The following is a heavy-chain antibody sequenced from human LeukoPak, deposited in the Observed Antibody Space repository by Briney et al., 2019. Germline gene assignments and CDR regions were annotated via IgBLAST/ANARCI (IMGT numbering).Heavy chain of an antibody. CDR1: GGSISSYY. CDR3: ARQYSSSWYIDY. D-gene: IGHD6-13*01. J-gene: IGHJ4*02. Sequence: SETLSLTCTVSGGSISSYYWSWIRQPPGKGLEWIGYIYYSGSTNYIPSLKSRVTISVDTSKNQFSLKLSSVTAADTAVYNCARQYSSSWYIDYWGQGTLVTVSS. CDR2: IYYSGST. V-gene: IGHV4-59*08.